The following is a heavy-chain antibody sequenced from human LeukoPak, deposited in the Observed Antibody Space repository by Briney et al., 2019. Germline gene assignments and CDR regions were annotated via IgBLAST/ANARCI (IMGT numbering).Heavy chain of an antibody. V-gene: IGHV4-34*01. CDR2: INHSGST. D-gene: IGHD3-10*01. J-gene: IGHJ6*04. Sequence: SETLSLTCAVYGGSFSGYYWSWIRQPPGKGLEWIGEINHSGSTNYYPSLKSRVTISVDTSKNQFSLKLSSVTAADTAVYYCAKGHVLLWFGELFPPGHYGMDVWSKGTTVTVSS. CDR3: AKGHVLLWFGELFPPGHYGMDV. CDR1: GGSFSGYY.